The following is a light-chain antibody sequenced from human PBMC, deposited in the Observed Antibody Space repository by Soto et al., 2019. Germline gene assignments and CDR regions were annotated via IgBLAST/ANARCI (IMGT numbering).Light chain of an antibody. Sequence: DIQMTQSPSSLSASVGDRVTITCRASQSISSYLNWYQQKPGKAPKLLTYAASSLQSGVPSRFSGSGSGTEFTLTISSLQPEDFATYYCQQSYSTPTFGQGTKV. CDR2: AAS. CDR1: QSISSY. CDR3: QQSYSTPT. V-gene: IGKV1-39*01. J-gene: IGKJ1*01.